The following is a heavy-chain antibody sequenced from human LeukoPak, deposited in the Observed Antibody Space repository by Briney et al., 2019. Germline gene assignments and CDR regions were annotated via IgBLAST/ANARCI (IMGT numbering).Heavy chain of an antibody. V-gene: IGHV4-61*01. Sequence: PSETLSLTCTISGGSVTSGSYYWSWLRQPPETGLERIGYIYYTGSTDYNPSLKSRVTISVETSKNQFSLQLSSVTAADTAIYYCATSLESYYYMDVWGKGTTVTVSS. J-gene: IGHJ6*03. CDR3: ATSLESYYYMDV. CDR1: GGSVTSGSYY. CDR2: IYYTGST. D-gene: IGHD5-24*01.